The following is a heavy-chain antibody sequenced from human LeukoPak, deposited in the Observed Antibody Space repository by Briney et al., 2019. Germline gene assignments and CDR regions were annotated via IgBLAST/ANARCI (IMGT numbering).Heavy chain of an antibody. CDR3: AREHIAATGTGWFDP. CDR1: GFSFGSYA. Sequence: PGRSLRLSCVGSGFSFGSYAIHWVRQAPGEGLEWLAVISCDGSNKYYADSVKGRFTISRDNSKNTLYLQMNSLRVADTAVYFCAREHIAATGTGWFDPWGQGTLVTVSS. CDR2: ISCDGSNK. J-gene: IGHJ5*02. V-gene: IGHV3-30-3*01. D-gene: IGHD6-13*01.